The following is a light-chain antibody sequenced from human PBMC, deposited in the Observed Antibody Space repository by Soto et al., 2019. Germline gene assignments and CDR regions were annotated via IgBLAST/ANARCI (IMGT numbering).Light chain of an antibody. CDR1: QSVSSTY. Sequence: GLTQSPCTLSWSAGERATPSWGASQSVSSTYLAWYQQKPGQAPRLLMYGASNRATGIPARFSGSGYGTDFNLTISNLETEDFAVYYCQQRSNWPANFGQGTRLEI. CDR2: GAS. J-gene: IGKJ5*01. V-gene: IGKV3-11*01. CDR3: QQRSNWPAN.